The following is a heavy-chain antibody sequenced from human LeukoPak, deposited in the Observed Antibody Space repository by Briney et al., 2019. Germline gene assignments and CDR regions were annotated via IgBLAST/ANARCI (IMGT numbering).Heavy chain of an antibody. J-gene: IGHJ4*02. CDR1: GFTFTNYA. V-gene: IGHV3-23*01. CDR2: ITGSDGSS. D-gene: IGHD3-9*01. CDR3: AKWGDYDILTGYYVPDY. Sequence: GTSLRLSCVAFGFTFTNYAMSWVRQAPGKGLEWVSAITGSDGSSYYADSVKGRFTISRDNSKNTLYLQVNSLRAEGTAVYYCAKWGDYDILTGYYVPDYWGQGTLVTVSS.